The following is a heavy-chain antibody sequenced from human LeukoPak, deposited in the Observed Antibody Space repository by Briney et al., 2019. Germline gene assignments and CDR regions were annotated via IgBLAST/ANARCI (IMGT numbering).Heavy chain of an antibody. CDR2: IYYSGST. V-gene: IGHV4-39*07. J-gene: IGHJ4*02. Sequence: TSETLSLTCTVSGGSISSSSYYWGWIRQPPGRGLEWIGNIYYSGSTYYNPSLKSRVTISVDTSKNQFSLKLSSVTAADTAVYYCARGLWELLRRYFDYWGQGTLVTVSS. CDR1: GGSISSSSYY. D-gene: IGHD1-26*01. CDR3: ARGLWELLRRYFDY.